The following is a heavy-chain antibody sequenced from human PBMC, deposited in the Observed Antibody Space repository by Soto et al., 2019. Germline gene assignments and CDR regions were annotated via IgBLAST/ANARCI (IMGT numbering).Heavy chain of an antibody. V-gene: IGHV3-20*04. J-gene: IGHJ4*02. CDR1: GFTFDDYA. Sequence: EVQLVESGGGAVRPGGSLRLICAASGFTFDDYAMTWVRQAPGKGLEWVSGVYWNGDDAGSAASVKGRFTISRDNAKNSLYLQMTSLRAEDTALYFCARGGAAFDFWGQGVMVTVAS. D-gene: IGHD6-25*01. CDR2: VYWNGDDA. CDR3: ARGGAAFDF.